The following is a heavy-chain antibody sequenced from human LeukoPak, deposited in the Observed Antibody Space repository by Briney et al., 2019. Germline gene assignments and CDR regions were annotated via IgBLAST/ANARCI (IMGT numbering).Heavy chain of an antibody. CDR1: GFTFSTYN. CDR2: ISNTGTYT. CDR3: ARDLYSSSWYFVSPGGY. J-gene: IGHJ4*02. D-gene: IGHD6-13*01. Sequence: PGGSLRLSCAASGFTFSTYNMIWVRQAPGKGLEWVSCISNTGTYTYYGDSVKGRFAISRDNAKNSLYLQMNSLRADDTAVYYCARDLYSSSWYFVSPGGYWGQGTLVTVSS. V-gene: IGHV3-21*01.